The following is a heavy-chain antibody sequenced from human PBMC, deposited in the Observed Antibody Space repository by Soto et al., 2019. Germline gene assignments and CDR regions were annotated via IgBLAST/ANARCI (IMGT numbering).Heavy chain of an antibody. J-gene: IGHJ6*02. CDR3: ARGDATKIVVTTYYAMDV. CDR1: GGSLSNFG. CDR2: IIPVFGTP. D-gene: IGHD3-22*01. Sequence: QVQLVQSGAEVKKPGSSVKVSCTASGGSLSNFGISWVRQAPGQGLEWMGAIIPVFGTPTYAQKFQDRVTINENESTTTVYMEVRSLTSEDTAVYYCARGDATKIVVTTYYAMDVWGQGTTVTVSS. V-gene: IGHV1-69*12.